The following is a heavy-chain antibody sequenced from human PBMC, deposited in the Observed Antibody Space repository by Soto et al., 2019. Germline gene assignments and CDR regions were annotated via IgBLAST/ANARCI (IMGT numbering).Heavy chain of an antibody. CDR3: AHIPIYYQYNWFDP. CDR2: IYWDDDK. CDR1: GFSLSTTGVG. D-gene: IGHD3-10*01. J-gene: IGHJ5*02. V-gene: IGHV2-5*02. Sequence: QITLKESGPTLVKPTQTLTLTCTFSGFSLSTTGVGVGWIRQPPGKALECLALIYWDDDKRYSPSLKSRLTITRDTSKNQVVLTMTNMDPVDTATYYCAHIPIYYQYNWFDPWGQGTLVTVSS.